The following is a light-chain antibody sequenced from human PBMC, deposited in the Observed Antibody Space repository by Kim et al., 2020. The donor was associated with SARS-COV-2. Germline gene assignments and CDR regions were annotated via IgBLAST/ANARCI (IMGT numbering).Light chain of an antibody. CDR1: QSVSSY. J-gene: IGKJ4*01. Sequence: LSPGDTATLACRASQSVSSYLAWYQQKPGQAPRLLIYDASNRATGIPDRFSGSGSGTDFTLTISSLEPEDFAVYYCQQRSNWPLTFGGGTKVDIK. V-gene: IGKV3-11*01. CDR3: QQRSNWPLT. CDR2: DAS.